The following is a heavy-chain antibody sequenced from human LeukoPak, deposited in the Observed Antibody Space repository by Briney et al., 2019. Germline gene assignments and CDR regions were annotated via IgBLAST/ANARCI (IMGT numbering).Heavy chain of an antibody. CDR3: ARNPEKGTVDY. CDR1: GFTFSSYW. CDR2: IKQDGSEK. D-gene: IGHD1-14*01. V-gene: IGHV3-7*01. J-gene: IGHJ4*02. Sequence: GGSLRLSCAASGFTFSSYWMSWVRQAPGKGLEWVANIKQDGSEKYYVDSVKDRFTISRDNAKNSLYLQMNSLRAEDTALYYCARNPEKGTVDYWGQGTLVTISA.